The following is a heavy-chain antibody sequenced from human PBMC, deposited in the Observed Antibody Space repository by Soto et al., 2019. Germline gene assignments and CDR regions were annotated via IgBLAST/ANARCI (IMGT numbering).Heavy chain of an antibody. CDR3: ASGYCSGGSCYPNYYYYGMDV. D-gene: IGHD2-15*01. CDR1: GGTFSSYA. J-gene: IGHJ6*02. Sequence: QVQLVQSGAEVQKPGSSVKVSCKASGGTFSSYAISWVRQAPGQGLEWMGGIIPIFGTANYAQKFQGRVTITADESTSTAYMELSSLRSEDTAVYYCASGYCSGGSCYPNYYYYGMDVWGQGTTVTVSS. V-gene: IGHV1-69*01. CDR2: IIPIFGTA.